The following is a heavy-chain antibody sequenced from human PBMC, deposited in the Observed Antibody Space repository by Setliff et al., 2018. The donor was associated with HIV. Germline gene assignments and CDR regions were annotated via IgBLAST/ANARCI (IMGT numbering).Heavy chain of an antibody. Sequence: PGGSLRLSCVASGFNLYTTAMTWIRQVPGKGLEWVSSISGPGDIIFFADSLKGRFTISRDNSKNTIYLQMVSLRAEDTAVYFCAKGNYRFASWGQGTLVTVS. J-gene: IGHJ4*02. CDR3: AKGNYRFAS. CDR1: GFNLYTTA. CDR2: ISGPGDII. D-gene: IGHD3-16*02. V-gene: IGHV3-23*01.